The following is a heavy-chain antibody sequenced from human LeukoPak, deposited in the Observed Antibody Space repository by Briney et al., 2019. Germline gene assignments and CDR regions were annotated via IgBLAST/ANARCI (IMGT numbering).Heavy chain of an antibody. Sequence: PGGSLRLSCAASGFTFGSSGMHWVRQAPGKGLEWVAVIWYDGSNKYYADSVRGRFTISRDDSKNMVYLQMDSLRAEDTAVYYCAKDREYDDSCDYNGWGQGTLVTVSS. D-gene: IGHD3-22*01. CDR2: IWYDGSNK. V-gene: IGHV3-33*06. CDR3: AKDREYDDSCDYNG. CDR1: GFTFGSSG. J-gene: IGHJ4*02.